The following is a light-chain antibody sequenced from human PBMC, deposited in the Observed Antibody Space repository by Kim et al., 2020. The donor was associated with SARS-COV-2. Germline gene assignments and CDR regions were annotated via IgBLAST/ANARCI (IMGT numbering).Light chain of an antibody. CDR3: QAWDSSTPYV. V-gene: IGLV3-1*01. J-gene: IGLJ1*01. CDR1: KLGDKY. Sequence: VSPGQTASITCSGDKLGDKYTCWYQQKPGQSPVLVIYQDTKRPSGIPERFSGSNSGKTATLTISGTQAMDEADYYCQAWDSSTPYVFGTGTKVTVL. CDR2: QDT.